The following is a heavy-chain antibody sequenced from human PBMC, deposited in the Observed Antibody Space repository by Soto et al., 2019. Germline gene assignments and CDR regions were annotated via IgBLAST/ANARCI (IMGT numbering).Heavy chain of an antibody. CDR2: ISGSGGST. CDR1: GFTFSSYA. D-gene: IGHD2-2*01. Sequence: LSLTCAASGFTFSSYAMSWVRQAPGKGLEWVSAISGSGGSTYYADSVKGRFTISRDNSKNTLYLQMNSLRAEDTAVYYCAKKWDIVVVPAAMAYYFDYWGQGTLVTVSS. J-gene: IGHJ4*02. CDR3: AKKWDIVVVPAAMAYYFDY. V-gene: IGHV3-23*01.